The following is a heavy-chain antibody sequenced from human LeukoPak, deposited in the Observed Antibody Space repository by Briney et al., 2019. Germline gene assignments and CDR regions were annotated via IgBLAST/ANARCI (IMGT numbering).Heavy chain of an antibody. Sequence: GASVKVSCKASGGTLSSYAIHWVRQAPGQRLEWMGWINAGNGNTKYSQKFQGRVTIARDTSASTAYMELSSLRSEDTAVYYCARDSTAAAGTSWGQGTLVTVSS. CDR2: INAGNGNT. CDR3: ARDSTAAAGTS. D-gene: IGHD6-13*01. J-gene: IGHJ4*02. V-gene: IGHV1-3*01. CDR1: GGTLSSYA.